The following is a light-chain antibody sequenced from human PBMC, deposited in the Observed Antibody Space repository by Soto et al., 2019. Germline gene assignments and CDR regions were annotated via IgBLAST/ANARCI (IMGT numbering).Light chain of an antibody. CDR1: QSVSSY. CDR2: DAA. V-gene: IGKV3-11*01. J-gene: IGKJ2*01. Sequence: EIVLTQSPATLSLSPGERATLSCRASQSVSSYLAWYQQKPGQAPRLLIYDAANRATGIPARFSGSGSGTDFTLTISSLEPEDFAVYYCKQSSTWLYTFGQGTKLEIK. CDR3: KQSSTWLYT.